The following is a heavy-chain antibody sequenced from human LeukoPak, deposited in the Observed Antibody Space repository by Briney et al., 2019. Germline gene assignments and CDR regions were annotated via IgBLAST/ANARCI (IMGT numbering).Heavy chain of an antibody. D-gene: IGHD2-15*01. Sequence: PSETLSLTCTVSGGSISSYYWSWIRQPPGKGLEWIGYIYYSGSTNYNPSLKSRVTISVDTSKNQSSLRLSSVTAADTAVYYCARVYCSGGSCYSGFDYWGQGTLVTVSS. V-gene: IGHV4-59*01. CDR3: ARVYCSGGSCYSGFDY. CDR2: IYYSGST. J-gene: IGHJ4*02. CDR1: GGSISSYY.